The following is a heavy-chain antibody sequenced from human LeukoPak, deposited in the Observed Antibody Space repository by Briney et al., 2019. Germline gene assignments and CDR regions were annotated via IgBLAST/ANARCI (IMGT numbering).Heavy chain of an antibody. J-gene: IGHJ6*03. CDR2: ISAYNGNT. Sequence: GASVKVSCKASGYTFTSYGISWVRQAPGQGLEWMGWISAYNGNTNYAQKLQGRVIMTTDTSTSTAYMELRSLRSDDTAVYYCAREDIVVVPAAPQAAPWYYYYYMDVWGKGTTVTVSS. V-gene: IGHV1-18*01. D-gene: IGHD2-2*01. CDR1: GYTFTSYG. CDR3: AREDIVVVPAAPQAAPWYYYYYMDV.